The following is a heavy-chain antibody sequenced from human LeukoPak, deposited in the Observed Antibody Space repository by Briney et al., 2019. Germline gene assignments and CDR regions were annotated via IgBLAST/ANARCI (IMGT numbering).Heavy chain of an antibody. CDR3: ARARHLVQQYDFWSGYYTGMDYYYYMDV. V-gene: IGHV3-21*01. D-gene: IGHD3-3*01. CDR2: ISSSSSYI. CDR1: GFTFSSYS. J-gene: IGHJ6*03. Sequence: GGSLRLSCAASGFTFSSYSMNWVRQAPGKGLEWVSSISSSSSYIYYADSVKGRFTISSDSAKNSLYLQMNSLRAEDTAVYYCARARHLVQQYDFWSGYYTGMDYYYYMDVWGKGTTVTVSS.